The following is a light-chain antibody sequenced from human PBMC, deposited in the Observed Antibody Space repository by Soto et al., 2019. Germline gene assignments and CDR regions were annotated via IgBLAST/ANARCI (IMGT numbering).Light chain of an antibody. J-gene: IGKJ1*01. CDR1: QSVSSN. CDR3: QEYDNWPPEGT. CDR2: GAS. Sequence: DIVMTQSPATLPVSPGERATLSCRASQSVSSNLAWYQHKPGQAPRLLIYGASTRATGIPARFSGSGSGTEFTLSINSLQSEDFAVYYCQEYDNWPPEGTFGQGTKVDIK. V-gene: IGKV3-15*01.